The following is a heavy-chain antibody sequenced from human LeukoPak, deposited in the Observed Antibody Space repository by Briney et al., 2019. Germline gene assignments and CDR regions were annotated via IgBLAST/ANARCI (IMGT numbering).Heavy chain of an antibody. J-gene: IGHJ6*03. CDR3: ARAPSDGSGYFGLGYYYYMDV. V-gene: IGHV4-39*07. CDR1: GGSISSSSYY. D-gene: IGHD3-3*01. CDR2: IYYSGST. Sequence: SETLSLTCTVSGGSISSSSYYWGWIRQPPGKGLEWIGTIYYSGSTYYNPSLKSRVTISVDTSKNQFSLKLRSVTAADTAVYYCARAPSDGSGYFGLGYYYYMDVWGKGTTVTVSS.